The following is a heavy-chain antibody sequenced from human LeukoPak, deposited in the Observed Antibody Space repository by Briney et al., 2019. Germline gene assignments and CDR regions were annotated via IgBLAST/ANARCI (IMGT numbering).Heavy chain of an antibody. D-gene: IGHD3-22*01. J-gene: IGHJ4*02. CDR3: AKDTTYYYDSSGYVDY. CDR1: GFTFDDYA. V-gene: IGHV3-9*01. Sequence: PGRSLRLSCAASGFTFDDYAMHWVRQAPGKGLEWVSGISWNSGSIGYADSMKGRFTISRDNAKNSLYLQMNSLRAEDTALYYCAKDTTYYYDSSGYVDYWGQGTLVTVSS. CDR2: ISWNSGSI.